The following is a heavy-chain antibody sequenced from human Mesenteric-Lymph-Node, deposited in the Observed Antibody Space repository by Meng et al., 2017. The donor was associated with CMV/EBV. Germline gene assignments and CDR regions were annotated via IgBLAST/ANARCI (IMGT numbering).Heavy chain of an antibody. CDR2: ISGSGGST. J-gene: IGHJ6*02. D-gene: IGHD1-26*01. V-gene: IGHV3-23*01. Sequence: GESLKISCAASGFTFSSYAMTWVRQAPGKGLEWVSAISGSGGSTYYADSVKGRFTISRDNSKNTLYLQMNSLRAEDTAVYYCTRHNLPGAFGDYYYGMDVWGQGTTVTVSS. CDR1: GFTFSSYA. CDR3: TRHNLPGAFGDYYYGMDV.